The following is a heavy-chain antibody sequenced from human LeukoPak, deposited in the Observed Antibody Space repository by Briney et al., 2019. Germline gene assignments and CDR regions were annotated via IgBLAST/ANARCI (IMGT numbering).Heavy chain of an antibody. J-gene: IGHJ4*02. CDR2: IIPIFGTA. CDR1: GGTFSSYA. CDR3: ASYYLEWLLKD. V-gene: IGHV1-69*05. Sequence: ASVEVSCRASGGTFSSYAISWVRQAPGQGLEWMGGIIPIFGTANYAQKFQGRVTITTDESTSTAYMELSSLRSEDTAVYYCASYYLEWLLKDWGQGTLVTVSS. D-gene: IGHD3-3*01.